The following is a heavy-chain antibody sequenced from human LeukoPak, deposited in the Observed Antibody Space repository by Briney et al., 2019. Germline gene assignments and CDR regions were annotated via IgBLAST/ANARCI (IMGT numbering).Heavy chain of an antibody. V-gene: IGHV4-39*07. Sequence: SETLSLTCTVSGGSISSSSYYWGWIRQPPGKGLEWIGSIYYTGNTYYNASLKSRVTISVDTSKNQFSLKLSSVTAADTAVYYCASSGNYYGSGSYYNSILHFDYWGQGTLVTVSS. CDR1: GGSISSSSYY. D-gene: IGHD3-10*01. J-gene: IGHJ4*02. CDR2: IYYTGNT. CDR3: ASSGNYYGSGSYYNSILHFDY.